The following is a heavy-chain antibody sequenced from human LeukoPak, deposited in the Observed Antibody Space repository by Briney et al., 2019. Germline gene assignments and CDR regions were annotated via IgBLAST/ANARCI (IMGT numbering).Heavy chain of an antibody. CDR2: INSDGSST. CDR1: GFTFSSYW. D-gene: IGHD2-2*02. J-gene: IGHJ5*02. CDR3: ARAVVVVPAAIRGDWFDP. V-gene: IGHV3-74*01. Sequence: GGSLRLSCAASGFTFSSYWMHWVRQAPGKGLVWVSRINSDGSSTSYADSVKGRFTISRDNAKNTLYLQMNSLRAEDTAVYYCARAVVVVPAAIRGDWFDPWGQGTLVTVSS.